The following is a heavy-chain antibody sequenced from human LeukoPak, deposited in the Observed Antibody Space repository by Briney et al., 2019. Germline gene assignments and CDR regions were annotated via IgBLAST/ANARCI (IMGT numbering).Heavy chain of an antibody. CDR2: ISGSGGSA. V-gene: IGHV3-23*01. J-gene: IGHJ6*02. D-gene: IGHD3-10*01. CDR1: GFTFSSYA. Sequence: GGSLRLSCAASGFTFSSYAMSWVRQAPGKELEWVSAISGSGGSAYYADSVKGRFTISRDNSKNTLYLQMNSLRAEDTAVYYCAKDQRAINYYYGMDVWGQGTTVTVSS. CDR3: AKDQRAINYYYGMDV.